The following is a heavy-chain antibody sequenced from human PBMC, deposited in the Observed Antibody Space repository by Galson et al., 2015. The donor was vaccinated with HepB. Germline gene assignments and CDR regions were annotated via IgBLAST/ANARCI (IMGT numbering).Heavy chain of an antibody. CDR3: ARYSSSSSFDP. CDR1: GFTFSSYS. V-gene: IGHV3-21*01. Sequence: SLRLSCAASGFTFSSYSMSWVRQAPGKGLEWVSSISSSSSYVYYADSVKGRFTISRDNAKNSLYLQMNSLRAEDTAVYYCARYSSSSSFDPWGQGTLVTVSS. D-gene: IGHD6-6*01. J-gene: IGHJ5*02. CDR2: ISSSSSYV.